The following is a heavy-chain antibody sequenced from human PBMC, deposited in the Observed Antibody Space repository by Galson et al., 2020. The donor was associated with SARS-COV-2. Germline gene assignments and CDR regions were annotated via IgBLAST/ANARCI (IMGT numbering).Heavy chain of an antibody. D-gene: IGHD3-22*01. Sequence: ASVKVSCKASGYTFTGYYMHWVRQAPGQGLEWMGWINPNSGGTNYAQKFQGRVTMTRDTSISTAYMELSRLRSDDTAVYYCARVDSSGYGTYWYFDLWGRGTLVTVSS. J-gene: IGHJ2*01. CDR2: INPNSGGT. CDR1: GYTFTGYY. V-gene: IGHV1-2*02. CDR3: ARVDSSGYGTYWYFDL.